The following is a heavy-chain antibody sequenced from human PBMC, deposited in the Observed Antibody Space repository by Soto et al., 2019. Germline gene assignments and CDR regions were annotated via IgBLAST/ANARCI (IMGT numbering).Heavy chain of an antibody. V-gene: IGHV4-61*01. CDR2: IYYSGST. Sequence: SETLSLTCTVSGGSVSSGSYYWSWIRQPPGKGLEWIGYIYYSGSTNYNPSLKSRVTISVDTSKNQFSLKLSSVTAADTAVYYCALFGGRAVAGISDWFDPWGQGTLVTVSS. D-gene: IGHD6-19*01. J-gene: IGHJ5*02. CDR3: ALFGGRAVAGISDWFDP. CDR1: GGSVSSGSYY.